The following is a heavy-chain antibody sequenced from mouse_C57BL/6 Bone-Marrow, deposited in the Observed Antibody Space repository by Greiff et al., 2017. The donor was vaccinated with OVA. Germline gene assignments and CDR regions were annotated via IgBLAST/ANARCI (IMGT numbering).Heavy chain of an antibody. Sequence: QVQLQQPGAELVKPGASVKLSCKASGYTFTSYWMHWVKQRPGQGLEWIGMIHPNSGSTNYNEKFKSKATLTVDKSSSTAYMQLSSLTSEDSAVYYCGSYGSSRGWYFDVWGTGTTVTVSS. CDR2: IHPNSGST. CDR3: GSYGSSRGWYFDV. CDR1: GYTFTSYW. D-gene: IGHD1-1*01. J-gene: IGHJ1*03. V-gene: IGHV1-64*01.